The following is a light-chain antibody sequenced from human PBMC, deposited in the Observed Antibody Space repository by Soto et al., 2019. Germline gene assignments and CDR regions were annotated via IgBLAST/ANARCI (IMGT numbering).Light chain of an antibody. Sequence: QSALTQPASVSGSPGQSITISCTGTSDVGGYNYVSWYQQHPGKAPKLMIYDVSNRPSGVSNRFSGSKSGNTASLTISGLQAEDEADYYCSSYTSSSTLSVFGGGTKLTVL. CDR3: SSYTSSSTLSV. CDR1: SDVGGYNY. J-gene: IGLJ2*01. V-gene: IGLV2-14*01. CDR2: DVS.